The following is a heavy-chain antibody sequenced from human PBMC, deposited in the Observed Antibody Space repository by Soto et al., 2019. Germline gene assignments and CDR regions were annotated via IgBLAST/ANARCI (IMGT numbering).Heavy chain of an antibody. CDR1: GGSVSSGSYY. CDR3: ARGGGYYDSSGFDYYFDY. J-gene: IGHJ4*02. V-gene: IGHV4-61*01. Sequence: QVQLQESGPGLVKPSETLSLTCTVSGGSVSSGSYYWSWIRQPPGKGLEWIGYIFYSGSTNYTPPLTSRVTISVDTSKNQFYLKLSSVTAADTAVYYCARGGGYYDSSGFDYYFDYWGQGTLVTVSS. CDR2: IFYSGST. D-gene: IGHD3-22*01.